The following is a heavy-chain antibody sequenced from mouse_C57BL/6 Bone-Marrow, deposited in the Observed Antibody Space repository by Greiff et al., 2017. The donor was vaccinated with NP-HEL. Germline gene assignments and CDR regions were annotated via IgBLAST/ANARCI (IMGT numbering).Heavy chain of an antibody. CDR2: IYPRSGNT. CDR1: GYTFTSYG. J-gene: IGHJ3*01. D-gene: IGHD2-12*01. CDR3: ARSYLAY. V-gene: IGHV1-81*01. Sequence: QVQLKQSGAELARPGASVKLSCKASGYTFTSYGISWVKQRTGQGLEWIGEIYPRSGNTYYNEKFKGKATLTADKSSSTAYMELRSLTSEDSAVYFCARSYLAYWGQGTLVTVSA.